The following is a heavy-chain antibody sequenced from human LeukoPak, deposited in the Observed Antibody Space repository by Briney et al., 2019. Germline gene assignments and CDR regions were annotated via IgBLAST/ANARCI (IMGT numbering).Heavy chain of an antibody. J-gene: IGHJ5*02. CDR1: GGSFSGYY. CDR3: ARDRGAYYGSGMTYNWFDP. D-gene: IGHD3-10*01. CDR2: TNHSGST. Sequence: SETLSLTCAVYGGSFSGYYWSWIRQPPGKGLEWIGETNHSGSTNYNPSLKSRVTISVDTSKNQFSMKLSSVTAADTAVYYCARDRGAYYGSGMTYNWFDPWGQGTLVTVSS. V-gene: IGHV4-34*01.